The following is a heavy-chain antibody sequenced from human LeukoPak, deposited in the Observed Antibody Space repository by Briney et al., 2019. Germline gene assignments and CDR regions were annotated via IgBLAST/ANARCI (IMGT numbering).Heavy chain of an antibody. CDR3: ARDNSVGETAWWFDP. V-gene: IGHV1-46*01. D-gene: IGHD1-26*01. CDR2: INPSGSSA. J-gene: IGHJ5*02. Sequence: ASVKVSCKASGYTFTSYYMQWVRQAPGQGLEWMGIINPSGSSAAYAQKFQGRLTMTRDMFTSTDYMELTSLTSDDTAVYYCARDNSVGETAWWFDPWGQGTLVTVSS. CDR1: GYTFTSYY.